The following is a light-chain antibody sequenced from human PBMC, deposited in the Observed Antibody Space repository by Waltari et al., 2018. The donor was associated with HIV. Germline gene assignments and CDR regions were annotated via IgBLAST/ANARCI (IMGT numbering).Light chain of an antibody. Sequence: EIVLTQSPGPLSLSPGESATLSCRASQTVSNNYLAWYQQKPGQAPRLLLYGASSRATGIPARFSGSGSGTDFILTISRLEPEDFAVYYCQQYDTSAPLTFGGGTKMEIK. CDR1: QTVSNNY. V-gene: IGKV3-20*01. CDR2: GAS. CDR3: QQYDTSAPLT. J-gene: IGKJ4*01.